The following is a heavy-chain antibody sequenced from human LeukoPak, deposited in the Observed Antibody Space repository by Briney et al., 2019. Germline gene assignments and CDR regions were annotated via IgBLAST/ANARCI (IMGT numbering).Heavy chain of an antibody. CDR3: AKAAGGYYLDYYMDV. Sequence: QPGGSLRLSCAASGFTFSSYAMSWGRQAPGKGLEWVSAISGSGTITYYADSVKGRFTLSRDNSNNTLYLQMNSLRAEDTAIYYCAKAAGGYYLDYYMDVWGKGTTVTVSS. CDR2: ISGSGTIT. D-gene: IGHD1-26*01. V-gene: IGHV3-23*01. J-gene: IGHJ6*03. CDR1: GFTFSSYA.